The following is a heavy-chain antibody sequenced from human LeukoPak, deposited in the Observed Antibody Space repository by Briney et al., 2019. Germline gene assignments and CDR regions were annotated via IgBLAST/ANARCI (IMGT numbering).Heavy chain of an antibody. Sequence: LGGSLRLSCTASGFTFSFYGMYWVRQAPDKGLEWVTFIRHDGRDTFYTDSVKGRFTVSRDNSRNTLFLELKSLTTEDTGVYYCAKDRTRYYYDSSGYYYVGLLWGQGTLVTVSS. CDR2: IRHDGRDT. CDR3: AKDRTRYYYDSSGYYYVGLL. J-gene: IGHJ4*02. CDR1: GFTFSFYG. D-gene: IGHD3-22*01. V-gene: IGHV3-30*02.